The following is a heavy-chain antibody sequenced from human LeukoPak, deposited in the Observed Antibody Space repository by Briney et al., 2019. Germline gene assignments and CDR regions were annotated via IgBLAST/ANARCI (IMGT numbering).Heavy chain of an antibody. CDR3: ARQSYYYDSSGYLYYFDY. CDR2: IFYSGYT. D-gene: IGHD3-22*01. J-gene: IGHJ4*02. V-gene: IGHV4-39*01. Sequence: PSETLSLTCTVSGGSIRTTSSYWGWIRQPPGKGLEWIGSIFYSGYTYSNSSLESRVTMSVDTSKNQLSLKLNSVTAADTAVYYCARQSYYYDSSGYLYYFDYWGQGTLVTVSS. CDR1: GGSIRTTSSY.